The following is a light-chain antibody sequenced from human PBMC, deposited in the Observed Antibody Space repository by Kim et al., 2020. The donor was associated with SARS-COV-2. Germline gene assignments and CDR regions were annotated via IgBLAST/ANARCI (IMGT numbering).Light chain of an antibody. CDR3: LQHKSSPYT. Sequence: SASVGDRVTSTCRASQGIRTFLALFQQKPGKVPKRLIYGASSMQSGVPSRFSGSGSGTEFTLTISSLQPEDFATYYCLQHKSSPYTFGQGTKLEI. J-gene: IGKJ2*01. CDR2: GAS. CDR1: QGIRTF. V-gene: IGKV1-17*03.